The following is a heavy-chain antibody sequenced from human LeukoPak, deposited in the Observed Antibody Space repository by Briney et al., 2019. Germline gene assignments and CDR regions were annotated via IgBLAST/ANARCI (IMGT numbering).Heavy chain of an antibody. J-gene: IGHJ4*02. CDR1: GYRFTNFG. CDR3: ARDYEQLALN. Sequence: ASVTVSCKASGYRFTNFGISWVRPAPGRGLEWMGIINPSGGSTSYAQKFQGRVTMTRDMSTSTVYMELSSLRSEDTAVYYCARDYEQLALNWGQGTLVTVCS. V-gene: IGHV1-46*01. CDR2: INPSGGST. D-gene: IGHD6-6*01.